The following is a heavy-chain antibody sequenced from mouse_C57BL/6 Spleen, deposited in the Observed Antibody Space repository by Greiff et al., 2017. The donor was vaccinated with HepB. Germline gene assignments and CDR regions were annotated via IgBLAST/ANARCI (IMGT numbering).Heavy chain of an antibody. CDR1: GYTFTSYW. CDR2: INPSNGGT. D-gene: IGHD2-3*01. J-gene: IGHJ2*01. Sequence: VQLQQSGAELVKPGASVKLSCKASGYTFTSYWMHWVKQRPGQGLEWIGNINPSNGGTNYNEKFKSKATLTVDKSSSTAYMQLSSLTSEDSAVYYCARDPYDGYYYFDYWGQGTTLTVSS. V-gene: IGHV1-53*01. CDR3: ARDPYDGYYYFDY.